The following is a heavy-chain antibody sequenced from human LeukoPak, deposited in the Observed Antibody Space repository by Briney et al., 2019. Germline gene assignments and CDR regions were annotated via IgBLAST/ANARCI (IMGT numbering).Heavy chain of an antibody. V-gene: IGHV3-7*01. CDR2: IKQDRSEK. D-gene: IGHD6-19*01. CDR3: ARDRPQQWLVRGQRGYYYYMDV. CDR1: GFTFNNYW. Sequence: GGSLRLSCAASGFTFNNYWMTWVRQAPGMGLEWVANIKQDRSEKYYVDSVKGRFTISRDIAKNSLYLQMNSLRAEDTAVYYCARDRPQQWLVRGQRGYYYYMDVWGKGTTVTISS. J-gene: IGHJ6*03.